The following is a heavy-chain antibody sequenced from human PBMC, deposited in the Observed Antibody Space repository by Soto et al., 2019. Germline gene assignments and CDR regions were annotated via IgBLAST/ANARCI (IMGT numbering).Heavy chain of an antibody. CDR2: IYYSGST. V-gene: IGHV4-30-4*01. Sequence: QVQLQESGPGLVKPSQTLSLTCTVSGGSISSGDYYWSWIRQPPGKGLEWIGYIYYSGSTYYNPSLKRRVTISVDTSKNQFSLKRSSVTAADTAVYYCASVGGFGATTIDYWGQGTLVTVSS. CDR3: ASVGGFGATTIDY. D-gene: IGHD3-10*01. CDR1: GGSISSGDYY. J-gene: IGHJ4*02.